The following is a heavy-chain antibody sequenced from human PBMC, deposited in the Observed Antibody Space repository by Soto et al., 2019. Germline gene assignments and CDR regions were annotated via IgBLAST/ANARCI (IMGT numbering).Heavy chain of an antibody. J-gene: IGHJ4*02. D-gene: IGHD3-3*01. CDR2: IYYSGST. V-gene: IGHV4-39*01. CDR1: GGSISSSSYY. CDR3: ARRDTTTIFGVVIAYYFDY. Sequence: PSETLSLTCTVSGGSISSSSYYWGWIRQPPGKGLEWIGSIYYSGSTYYNPSLKSRVTISVDTSKNQFSLKLSSVTAADTAVYYCARRDTTTIFGVVIAYYFDYWGQGTLVTVSS.